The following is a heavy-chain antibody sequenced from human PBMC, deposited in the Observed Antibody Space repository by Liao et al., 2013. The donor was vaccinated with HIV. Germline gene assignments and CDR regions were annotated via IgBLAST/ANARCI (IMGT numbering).Heavy chain of an antibody. Sequence: QVQLQESGPGLVNPSETLSLTCIVSGGSISNYYFSWIRQTAGKGLEWIGLITGSGNTLYNPSLKSRVTMSVDTSRNQLSLKLSSVTAADTAVYYCARDADRGDPGYWGQGTLVTVSS. D-gene: IGHD3-16*01. V-gene: IGHV4-4*07. J-gene: IGHJ4*02. CDR2: ITGSGNT. CDR1: GGSISNYY. CDR3: ARDADRGDPGY.